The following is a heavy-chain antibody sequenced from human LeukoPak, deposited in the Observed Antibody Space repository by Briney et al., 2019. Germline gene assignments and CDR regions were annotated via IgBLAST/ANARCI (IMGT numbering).Heavy chain of an antibody. V-gene: IGHV4-31*03. CDR2: IYYSGST. Sequence: SETLSLTCTVSGGSISSGGYYWSWIRQHPGKGLEWIGYIYYSGSTYYNPSLKSRVTISVDTSKNQFSLKLSSVTAADTAVYYCARADKYYDGSGIDYWGQGTLVTVSS. CDR3: ARADKYYDGSGIDY. J-gene: IGHJ4*02. D-gene: IGHD3-22*01. CDR1: GGSISSGGYY.